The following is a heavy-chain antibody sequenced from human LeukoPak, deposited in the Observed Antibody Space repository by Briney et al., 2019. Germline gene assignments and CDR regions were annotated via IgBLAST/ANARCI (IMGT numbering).Heavy chain of an antibody. D-gene: IGHD5-12*01. Sequence: ASVKVSCKASGYTFTSYGISWVRQAPGQGLEWMGWISAYNGNTNYAQKLQGRVTMTTDTSTSTAYVELRSLRSDDTAVYYCARVDGRDLGIVATNYYYYYGMDVWGQGTTVTVSS. CDR3: ARVDGRDLGIVATNYYYYYGMDV. CDR2: ISAYNGNT. CDR1: GYTFTSYG. V-gene: IGHV1-18*01. J-gene: IGHJ6*02.